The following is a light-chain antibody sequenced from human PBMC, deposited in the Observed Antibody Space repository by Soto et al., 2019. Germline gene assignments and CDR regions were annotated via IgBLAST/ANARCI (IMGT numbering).Light chain of an antibody. V-gene: IGKV3-20*01. CDR1: QSVSSSY. CDR3: QQYGSSLSIT. Sequence: EIVLTQSPGPLSLSPGERATLTYRASQSVSSSYLAWYQQKPGQAPRLLIYGASSRATGIPDRFSGSGSGTDFTLTISRLEPEDFAVYYCQQYGSSLSITFGQGTRLEIK. CDR2: GAS. J-gene: IGKJ5*01.